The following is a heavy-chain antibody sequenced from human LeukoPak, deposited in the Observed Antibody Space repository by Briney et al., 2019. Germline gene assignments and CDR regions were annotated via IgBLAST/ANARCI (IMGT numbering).Heavy chain of an antibody. Sequence: SETLSLTCTVSGGSISGYYWSWIRQPPGKGLEWIGYIYYSGRTYYNPSLERRSTISADISKNQFSLRLNSVTAADTAVYYCARRRKDLNWFDPWGQGTLVTVSS. V-gene: IGHV4-59*08. CDR3: ARRRKDLNWFDP. CDR1: GGSISGYY. CDR2: IYYSGRT. J-gene: IGHJ5*02.